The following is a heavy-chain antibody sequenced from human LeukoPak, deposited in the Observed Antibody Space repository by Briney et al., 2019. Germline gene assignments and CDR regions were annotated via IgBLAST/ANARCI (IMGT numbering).Heavy chain of an antibody. J-gene: IGHJ4*02. CDR1: GFTFSSYW. V-gene: IGHV3-7*03. CDR3: ARSIMGGGAFDY. Sequence: GSLRVSCAASGFTFSSYWLNWVRQTPGKGLEWVANIKEDGSEKYHVDSVKGRFTISRDNAKSSLYLQMNSLRAEDTALYYCARSIMGGGAFDYWGQGTQVTVSS. CDR2: IKEDGSEK. D-gene: IGHD3-10*01.